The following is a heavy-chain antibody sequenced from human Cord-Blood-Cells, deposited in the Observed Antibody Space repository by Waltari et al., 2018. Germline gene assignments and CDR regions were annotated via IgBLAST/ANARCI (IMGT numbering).Heavy chain of an antibody. Sequence: QVQLVQSGAEVKKPGSSVKVSCKASGRTFSSYAISWVRQAPGPGLEWMGGIIPILGIANYAQKFQGRVTITADESTSTAYMELSSLRSEDTAVYYCARGGVIAAAGTRTFNWFDPWGQGTLVTVSS. V-gene: IGHV1-69*04. CDR1: GRTFSSYA. CDR2: IIPILGIA. D-gene: IGHD6-13*01. J-gene: IGHJ5*02. CDR3: ARGGVIAAAGTRTFNWFDP.